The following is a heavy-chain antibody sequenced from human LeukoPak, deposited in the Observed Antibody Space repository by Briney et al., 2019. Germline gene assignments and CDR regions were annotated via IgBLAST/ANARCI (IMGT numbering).Heavy chain of an antibody. CDR2: INPSGGST. CDR1: GYTFTIYY. V-gene: IGHV1-46*01. D-gene: IGHD1-1*01. Sequence: ASVKVSCKASGYTFTIYYIDWVRHAPGQGLEEMGEINPSGGSTRYAQKFQGRVTMTGDPSTRTVYMELSSLTSDDTAVYYCARGTTDAYWGQGTPVTVSS. J-gene: IGHJ4*02. CDR3: ARGTTDAY.